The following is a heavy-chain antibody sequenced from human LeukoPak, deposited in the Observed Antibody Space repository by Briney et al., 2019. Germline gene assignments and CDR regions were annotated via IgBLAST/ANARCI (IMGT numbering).Heavy chain of an antibody. D-gene: IGHD6-19*01. J-gene: IGHJ4*02. CDR2: ISGSGSST. CDR3: AKGSGWPYYFDY. CDR1: GFTFSSYA. V-gene: IGHV3-23*01. Sequence: GGSLRFSCAASGFTFSSYAMTWVRQAPGKGLEWVSAISGSGSSTYYADSVKGRFTISRDNSKNTLYLQMNSLRAEDTAVYYCAKGSGWPYYFDYWGQGTLVAVSS.